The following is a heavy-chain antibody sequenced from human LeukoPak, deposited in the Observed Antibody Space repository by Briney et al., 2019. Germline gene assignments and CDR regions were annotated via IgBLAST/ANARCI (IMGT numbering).Heavy chain of an antibody. Sequence: GGSLRLSCSASGFTFSSYAMHWVRQAPGKGLEYVSSISSNGGSTYYADTVKGRFTISRDNSKNTLFLQMSSLRTEDTAVYYCASPYSGYDYNFDHWGQGTLVTVSS. J-gene: IGHJ4*02. CDR2: ISSNGGST. V-gene: IGHV3-64D*06. D-gene: IGHD5-12*01. CDR3: ASPYSGYDYNFDH. CDR1: GFTFSSYA.